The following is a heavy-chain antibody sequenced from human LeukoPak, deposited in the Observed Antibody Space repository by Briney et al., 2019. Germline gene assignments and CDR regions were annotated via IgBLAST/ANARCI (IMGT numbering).Heavy chain of an antibody. CDR3: AKAHPPPLYFDGPGWFDP. CDR1: GFTIRNNY. J-gene: IGHJ5*02. Sequence: GGSLRLSCAASGFTIRNNYMTWVRQAPGKGLEWVSIIYSGDSTSYADSVKGRFTISRDNSKNTLYLQMNSLRAEDTAVYYCAKAHPPPLYFDGPGWFDPWGQGTLVTVSS. CDR2: IYSGDST. V-gene: IGHV3-53*01. D-gene: IGHD3-9*01.